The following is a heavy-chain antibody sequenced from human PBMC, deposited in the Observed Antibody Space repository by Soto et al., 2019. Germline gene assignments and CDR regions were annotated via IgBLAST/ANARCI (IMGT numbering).Heavy chain of an antibody. CDR1: GYTFTSYD. Sequence: ASVKVSCKASGYTFTSYDINWVRQATGQGLEWMGWMNPNSGKTGYAQKIQGRVTMTRNTSISTAYMELSSLRSEDTVVYYCAIHSPGGGSIAVAGGDYFDYWGQGTLVTVSS. CDR3: AIHSPGGGSIAVAGGDYFDY. V-gene: IGHV1-8*01. D-gene: IGHD6-19*01. J-gene: IGHJ4*02. CDR2: MNPNSGKT.